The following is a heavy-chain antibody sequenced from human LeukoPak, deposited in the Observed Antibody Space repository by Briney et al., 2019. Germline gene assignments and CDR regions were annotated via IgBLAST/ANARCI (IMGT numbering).Heavy chain of an antibody. D-gene: IGHD6-13*01. Sequence: PSQTLSLTCAVSGGSISSGGYSWSWIRQPPGKGLEWIGYIYHSGSTYYNPSLKSRVTISVDRSKNQFSLKLSSVTAADTAVYYCARAGIAAAGRGDTAFDIWGQGTMVTVSS. CDR1: GGSISSGGYS. V-gene: IGHV4-30-2*01. CDR2: IYHSGST. J-gene: IGHJ3*02. CDR3: ARAGIAAAGRGDTAFDI.